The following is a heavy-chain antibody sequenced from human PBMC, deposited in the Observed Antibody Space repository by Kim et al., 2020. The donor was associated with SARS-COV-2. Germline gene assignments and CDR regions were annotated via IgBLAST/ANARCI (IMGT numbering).Heavy chain of an antibody. CDR2: INHSGST. V-gene: IGHV4-34*01. J-gene: IGHJ4*02. CDR1: GGSFSGYY. D-gene: IGHD6-6*01. CDR3: AREGYSSSL. Sequence: SETLSLTCAVYGGSFSGYYWSWIRQPPGKGLEWIGEINHSGSTNYNPSLKSRVTISVDTSKNQFSLKLSSVTAADTAVYYCAREGYSSSLWGQGTLVTVSS.